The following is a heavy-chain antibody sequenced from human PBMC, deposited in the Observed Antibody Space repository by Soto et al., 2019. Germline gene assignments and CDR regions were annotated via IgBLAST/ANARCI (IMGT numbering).Heavy chain of an antibody. V-gene: IGHV1-18*01. CDR3: ARGGWVPYDSSGPGGPYYFDY. J-gene: IGHJ4*02. CDR1: GYTFTSYG. Sequence: ASVKVSCKASGYTFTSYGISWVRQAPGQGLEWMGWISAYNGNTNYAQKLQGRVTMTTDTSTSTAYMELRSLRSDDTAVYYCARGGWVPYDSSGPGGPYYFDYWGQGTLVTVSS. CDR2: ISAYNGNT. D-gene: IGHD3-22*01.